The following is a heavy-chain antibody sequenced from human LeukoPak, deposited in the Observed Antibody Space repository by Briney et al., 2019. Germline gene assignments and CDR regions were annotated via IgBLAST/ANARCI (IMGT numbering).Heavy chain of an antibody. CDR1: GGSISSYY. J-gene: IGHJ3*02. Sequence: SETLSLTCSVSGGSISSYYWSWIRQSPGKGLEWLGYMYDSESANYNPSLRSRVTMSIDTSKNQFSLKLRSVIAADTAVYYCARVTSGSWTRAFDIWGQGTMVTVSS. D-gene: IGHD6-13*01. CDR2: MYDSESA. CDR3: ARVTSGSWTRAFDI. V-gene: IGHV4-59*01.